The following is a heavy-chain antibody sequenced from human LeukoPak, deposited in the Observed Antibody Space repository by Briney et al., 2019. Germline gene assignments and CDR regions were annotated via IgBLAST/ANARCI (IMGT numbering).Heavy chain of an antibody. Sequence: SVKVSCKASGGTFSSYAISWVRQAPGQGLEWMGRIIPLFGTANYAQKFQGRVTITTDESTSTAYMELSSLRSEDTAVYYCARDLTHDYLRRGHFDYWGQGTLVTVSS. V-gene: IGHV1-69*05. CDR3: ARDLTHDYLRRGHFDY. J-gene: IGHJ4*02. CDR2: IIPLFGTA. D-gene: IGHD4-11*01. CDR1: GGTFSSYA.